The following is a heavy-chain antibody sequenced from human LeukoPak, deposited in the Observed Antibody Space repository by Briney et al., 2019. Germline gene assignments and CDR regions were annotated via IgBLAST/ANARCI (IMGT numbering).Heavy chain of an antibody. Sequence: GGSLRLSCAASGFTFSSYSMHWVRQAPGKGLEWVAVISYDGSNKYYADSVKGRFTISRDNSKNTLYLQMNSLRAEDTAVYYCAKVKHYDFWSGYYGDYYYYMDVWGKGTTVTVSS. CDR3: AKVKHYDFWSGYYGDYYYYMDV. CDR1: GFTFSSYS. J-gene: IGHJ6*03. D-gene: IGHD3-3*01. CDR2: ISYDGSNK. V-gene: IGHV3-30*04.